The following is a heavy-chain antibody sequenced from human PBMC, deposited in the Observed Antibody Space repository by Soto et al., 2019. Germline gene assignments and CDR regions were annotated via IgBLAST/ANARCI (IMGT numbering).Heavy chain of an antibody. V-gene: IGHV4-34*01. Sequence: SETLSLTCAVYGGSFSGYYWSWIRQPPGEGLEWMGEINHSGSTNYNPSLKSRVTISVDTSKNQFSLKLSSVTAADTAVYYCARGCRYYDFWSGYYYYYYYGMDVWGQGTTVTVSS. J-gene: IGHJ6*02. CDR2: INHSGST. D-gene: IGHD3-3*01. CDR3: ARGCRYYDFWSGYYYYYYYGMDV. CDR1: GGSFSGYY.